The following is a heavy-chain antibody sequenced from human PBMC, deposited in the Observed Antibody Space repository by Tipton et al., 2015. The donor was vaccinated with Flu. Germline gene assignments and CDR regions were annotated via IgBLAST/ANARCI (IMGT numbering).Heavy chain of an antibody. CDR1: GFTFSSYE. CDR2: ISSSGSTI. CDR3: ATLTGDDY. Sequence: SLRLSCAASGFTFSSYEMNWVRQAPGKGLEWLSYISSSGSTISYADSVRGRFTISRDNAKNSPYLQLNSPRAEDTALYYCATLTGDDYWGQGDLVTVSS. J-gene: IGHJ4*02. V-gene: IGHV3-48*03. D-gene: IGHD7-27*01.